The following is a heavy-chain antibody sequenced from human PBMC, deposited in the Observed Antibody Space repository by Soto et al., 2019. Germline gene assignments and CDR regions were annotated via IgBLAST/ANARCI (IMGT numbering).Heavy chain of an antibody. V-gene: IGHV3-30*18. CDR2: ISSDGNKK. CDR1: GFTFSDYG. J-gene: IGHJ3*02. Sequence: QVQLVESGGGVVQPGRSLRLSCAASGFTFSDYGMHWVRQAPGKGLEWVAAISSDGNKKYYTGSVKGRFTISRDDSKNRLYLQRNSLRAEGTAVYYCAKAGGHYYMCDAFDIWGQGTVVTVSS. CDR3: AKAGGHYYMCDAFDI. D-gene: IGHD1-26*01.